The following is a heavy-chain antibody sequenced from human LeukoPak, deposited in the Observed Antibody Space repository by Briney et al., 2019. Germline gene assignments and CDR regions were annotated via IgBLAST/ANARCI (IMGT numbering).Heavy chain of an antibody. V-gene: IGHV3-11*01. Sequence: GGSLRLSCAASGFTFSDYYMSWIRQAPGKGLEWVSYISSSGSTIYYADSVKGRFTISRDTSKNTLYLQMNSLRAEDTAVYYCAREFDGGSYLSVGDAFDIWGQGTMVIVSS. D-gene: IGHD1-26*01. CDR3: AREFDGGSYLSVGDAFDI. J-gene: IGHJ3*02. CDR1: GFTFSDYY. CDR2: ISSSGSTI.